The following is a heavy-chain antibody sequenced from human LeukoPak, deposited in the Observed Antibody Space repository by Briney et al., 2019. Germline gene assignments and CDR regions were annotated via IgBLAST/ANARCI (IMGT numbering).Heavy chain of an antibody. CDR2: IHYSGST. CDR3: TRDAGTTGEVKFDP. D-gene: IGHD4-17*01. J-gene: IGHJ5*02. CDR1: GVSISNYY. V-gene: IGHV4-59*12. Sequence: SETLSLTCTVSGVSISNYYWSWIRQPPGKGLEWIGYIHYSGSTSYNPSLKSRVTISVDTSKSQFSLNLMSVTAADTAVYYCTRDAGTTGEVKFDPWGQGTLVTVSS.